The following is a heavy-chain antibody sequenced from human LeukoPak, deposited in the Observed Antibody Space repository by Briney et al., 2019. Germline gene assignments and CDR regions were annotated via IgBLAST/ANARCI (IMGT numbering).Heavy chain of an antibody. CDR1: GGSISSYY. J-gene: IGHJ4*02. CDR3: ARSAYYDFWSGYPYYFDY. D-gene: IGHD3-3*01. V-gene: IGHV4-59*01. CDR2: IYYSGST. Sequence: SETLSLTCTVSGGSISSYYWSWIRQPPGKGLEWIGYIYYSGSTNYNPSLKSRVTISVDTSKNQFSLQLSSVTAADTAVYYCARSAYYDFWSGYPYYFDYWGQGTLVTVSS.